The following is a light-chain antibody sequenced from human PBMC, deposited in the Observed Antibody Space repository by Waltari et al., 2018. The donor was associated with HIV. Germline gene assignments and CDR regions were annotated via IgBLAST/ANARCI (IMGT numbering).Light chain of an antibody. J-gene: IGLJ3*02. Sequence: QSVLTQPPSVSGAPGQRLTISCSGSRSNIGARFDVHWYQQIPGTAPKLLIYGNSNRPSGVPDRFSGSKSGTSASLAITGLQAEDEADYYCQSYDSSLSGSVFGGGTKLTVL. CDR1: RSNIGARFD. CDR3: QSYDSSLSGSV. CDR2: GNS. V-gene: IGLV1-40*01.